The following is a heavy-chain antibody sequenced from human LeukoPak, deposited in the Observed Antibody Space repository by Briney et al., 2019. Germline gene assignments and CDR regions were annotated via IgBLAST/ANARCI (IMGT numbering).Heavy chain of an antibody. CDR3: ARGRIAAAGNCDY. Sequence: SETLSLTXTVSGGSISSSSYYWGWIRQPPGKGLEWIGSIYYSGSTYYNPSLKSRVTMSVDTSKNQFSLKLNSLTAADTAVYYCARGRIAAAGNCDYWGQGTLVTVSS. CDR2: IYYSGST. V-gene: IGHV4-39*07. D-gene: IGHD6-13*01. CDR1: GGSISSSSYY. J-gene: IGHJ4*02.